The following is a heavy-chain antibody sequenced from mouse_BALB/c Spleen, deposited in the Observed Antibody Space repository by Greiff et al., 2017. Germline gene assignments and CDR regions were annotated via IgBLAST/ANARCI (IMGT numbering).Heavy chain of an antibody. D-gene: IGHD4-1*01. J-gene: IGHJ1*01. V-gene: IGHV2-2*02. CDR1: GFSLTSYG. CDR3: ARKNWDGYFDV. CDR2: IWSGGST. Sequence: VHLVESGPGLVQPSQSLSITCTVSGFSLTSYGVHWVRQSPGKGLEWLGVIWSGGSTDYNAAFISRLSISKDNSKSQVFFKMNSLQANDTAIYYCARKNWDGYFDVWGAGTTVTVSS.